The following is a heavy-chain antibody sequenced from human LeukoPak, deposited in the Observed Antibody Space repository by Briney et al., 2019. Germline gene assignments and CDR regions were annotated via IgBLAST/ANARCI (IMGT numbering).Heavy chain of an antibody. D-gene: IGHD5-12*01. CDR3: AKNGAYSGYDYIDY. CDR2: MSGSGGNI. Sequence: PGGSLRLSCAASGFTFSSYAMSWVRQAPGKGLGWVSVMSGSGGNINYADSVKGRFTISRDNFKKTLYLQMKSLRAEDTAVYYCAKNGAYSGYDYIDYWGQGTLVTVSS. CDR1: GFTFSSYA. V-gene: IGHV3-23*01. J-gene: IGHJ4*02.